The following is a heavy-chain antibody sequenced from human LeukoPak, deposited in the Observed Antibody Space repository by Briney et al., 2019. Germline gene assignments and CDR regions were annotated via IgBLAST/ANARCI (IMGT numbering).Heavy chain of an antibody. D-gene: IGHD3-22*01. CDR2: IRKEGTNK. CDR1: GFTFSSYG. V-gene: IGHV3-30*02. CDR3: AKEAYDSSGYKLAPFDY. J-gene: IGHJ4*02. Sequence: GGSLRLSCAASGFTFSSYGIHWVRQAPGKGLEWVAFIRKEGTNKYYSDSVKGRFTISRDNSKNTLYLQMNSLRAEDTAVYYCAKEAYDSSGYKLAPFDYWGQGTLVTVSS.